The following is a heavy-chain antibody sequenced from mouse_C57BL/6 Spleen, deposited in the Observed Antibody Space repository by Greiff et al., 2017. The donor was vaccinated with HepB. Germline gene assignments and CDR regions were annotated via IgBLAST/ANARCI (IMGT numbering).Heavy chain of an antibody. CDR1: GFSLSTSGMG. CDR3: ARRDLAWFAY. Sequence: QVTLKECGPGILQSSQTLSLTCSFSGFSLSTSGMGVSWIRQPSGKGLEWLAHIYWDDDKRYNPSLKSRLTISKDTSRNQVFLKITSVDTADTATYYCARRDLAWFAYWGQGTLVTVSA. CDR2: IYWDDDK. J-gene: IGHJ3*01. V-gene: IGHV8-12*01.